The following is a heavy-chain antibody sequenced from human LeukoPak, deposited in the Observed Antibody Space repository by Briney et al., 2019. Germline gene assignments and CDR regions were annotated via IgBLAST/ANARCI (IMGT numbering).Heavy chain of an antibody. CDR3: ARGSRFGYYYDSSGYYWTPLPYFDY. Sequence: SETLSFTCAVYGGSFSGYYWSWIRQPPGKGLEWIGEINHSGSTNYNPSLKSRVTISVDTSKNQFSLKLSSVTAADTAVYYCARGSRFGYYYDSSGYYWTPLPYFDYWGQGTLVTVSS. CDR1: GGSFSGYY. D-gene: IGHD3-22*01. V-gene: IGHV4-34*01. CDR2: INHSGST. J-gene: IGHJ4*02.